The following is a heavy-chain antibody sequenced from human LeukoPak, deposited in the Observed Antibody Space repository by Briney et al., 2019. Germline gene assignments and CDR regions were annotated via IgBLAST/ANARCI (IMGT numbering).Heavy chain of an antibody. CDR1: GYTFTGYY. J-gene: IGHJ4*02. Sequence: ASVKVSCKASGYTFTGYYMHWVRQAPGQGLEWMGWINLNSGGTNYAQKFQGRVTMTRDTSISTAYMELSRLRSDDTAVYYCAREEWLRHHFDYWGQGTLVTVSS. V-gene: IGHV1-2*02. CDR2: INLNSGGT. CDR3: AREEWLRHHFDY. D-gene: IGHD6-19*01.